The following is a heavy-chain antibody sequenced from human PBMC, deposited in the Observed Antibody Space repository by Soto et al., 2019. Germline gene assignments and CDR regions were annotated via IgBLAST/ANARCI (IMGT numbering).Heavy chain of an antibody. CDR1: RGAIITPGYS. V-gene: IGHV4-30-2*01. CDR3: AARPYYYYGLEV. J-gene: IGHJ6*01. CDR2: VYHNGNA. Sequence: SDTLSLSCSVSRGAIITPGYSVSFIRQHPGKAPECIGYVYHNGNAYPKPSIKSRVTISLDGAKNQFSLKMTSVTAADTGLYCCAARPYYYYGLEVWGKRTTVTVS. D-gene: IGHD3-10*01.